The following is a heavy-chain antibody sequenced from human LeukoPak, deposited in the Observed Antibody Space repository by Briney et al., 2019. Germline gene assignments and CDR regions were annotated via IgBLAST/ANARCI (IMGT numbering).Heavy chain of an antibody. V-gene: IGHV3-23*01. D-gene: IGHD1-7*01. Sequence: PSETLSLTCTVSGGSISSGGYYWNWIRQHPGKGLEWVSAISGSADSTYYADSVKGQFAISRDNSKNTLYLQMDSLRAEDTAVYFCAKDRARGGTTDFDYWGQGTLVTVSS. CDR2: ISGSADST. CDR1: GGSISSGGYY. CDR3: AKDRARGGTTDFDY. J-gene: IGHJ4*02.